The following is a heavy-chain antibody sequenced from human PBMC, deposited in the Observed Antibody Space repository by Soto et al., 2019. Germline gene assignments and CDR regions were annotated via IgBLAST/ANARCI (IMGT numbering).Heavy chain of an antibody. V-gene: IGHV1-69*01. J-gene: IGHJ4*02. CDR1: GGTFSSYA. CDR2: IIPIFGTA. D-gene: IGHD1-26*01. Sequence: QVQLVQSGAEVNKPGSSVKVSCMASGGTFSSYAISWVRQAPGQGLEWMGGIIPIFGTANYAQKFQGRVTITADESTSTAYMELSSLRSEDTAVYYCAKDRPGGGSVLTPFDYWGQGTLVTVSS. CDR3: AKDRPGGGSVLTPFDY.